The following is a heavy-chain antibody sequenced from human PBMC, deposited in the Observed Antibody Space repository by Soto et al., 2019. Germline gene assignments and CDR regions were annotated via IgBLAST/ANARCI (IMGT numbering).Heavy chain of an antibody. D-gene: IGHD2-2*01. V-gene: IGHV5-51*01. CDR3: GRLVFCSSTTCYFGMDS. CDR1: GYSFTSHW. J-gene: IGHJ6*02. CDR2: IYPGDSDT. Sequence: PGESLKISCKGSGYSFTSHWIGWVRQMPGKGLEWMGIIYPGDSDTRYSPSFQGQVTISADKSISTAYLQWSSLKASDTAMYYCGRLVFCSSTTCYFGMDSWGHG.